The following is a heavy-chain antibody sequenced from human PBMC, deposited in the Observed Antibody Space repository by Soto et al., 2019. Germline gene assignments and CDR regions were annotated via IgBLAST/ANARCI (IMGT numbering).Heavy chain of an antibody. V-gene: IGHV1-69*12. CDR1: GDTFTIFA. CDR2: IIPTIGTT. J-gene: IGHJ4*02. CDR3: ARDLGSGYDPGDY. Sequence: QVQLVQSGAEVKKPGSSVKVSYKASGDTFTIFAISWVRQAPGQGLEWMGGIIPTIGTTNYAQRFQGRITINGDESTGTAYMELSSLKSEDTAVYYCARDLGSGYDPGDYWGQGTLVTVSS. D-gene: IGHD5-12*01.